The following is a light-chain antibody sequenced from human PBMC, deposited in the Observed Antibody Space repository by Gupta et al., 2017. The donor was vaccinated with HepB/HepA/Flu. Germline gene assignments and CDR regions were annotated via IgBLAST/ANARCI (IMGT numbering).Light chain of an antibody. V-gene: IGLV10-54*04. CDR3: SEWDSSRSSGG. Sequence: QAGLTQPPSVSKGLRQTATLTCNGNSNNVGYEGAAWLQQHQGHPPRLLFDRNNNRPSGISERFSASRSGNAASLTITGLQPEDEADYYCSEWDSSRSSGGCGGGTKLTVL. J-gene: IGLJ3*02. CDR1: SNNVGYEG. CDR2: RNN.